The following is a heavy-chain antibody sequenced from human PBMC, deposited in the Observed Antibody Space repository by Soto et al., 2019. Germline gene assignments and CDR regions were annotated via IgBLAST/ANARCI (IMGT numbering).Heavy chain of an antibody. CDR1: GFTFSSYD. J-gene: IGHJ3*02. CDR2: IGTAVDP. D-gene: IGHD3-22*01. V-gene: IGHV3-13*05. CDR3: ARGLYDSSGYIGAFDI. Sequence: GGSLRLSCAASGFTFSSYDMHWVRQATGKGLEWVSAIGTAVDPYYPGSVKGRFTISRENAKNSLYLQMNSLRAGDTAVYYCARGLYDSSGYIGAFDIWGQGTMVTVSS.